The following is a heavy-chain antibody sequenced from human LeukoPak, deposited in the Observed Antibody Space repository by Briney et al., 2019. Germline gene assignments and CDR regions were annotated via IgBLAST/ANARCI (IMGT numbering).Heavy chain of an antibody. Sequence: GGSLRLSCAASGFTFDDYAMHWVRQAPGKGLEWVSGISWNSGSIGYADSVKGRFTISRDNAKNSLYLQMSSLRAEDTALYYCTKDREYDILTGYPGFDYWGQGTLVTVSS. V-gene: IGHV3-9*01. CDR2: ISWNSGSI. D-gene: IGHD3-9*01. CDR3: TKDREYDILTGYPGFDY. CDR1: GFTFDDYA. J-gene: IGHJ4*02.